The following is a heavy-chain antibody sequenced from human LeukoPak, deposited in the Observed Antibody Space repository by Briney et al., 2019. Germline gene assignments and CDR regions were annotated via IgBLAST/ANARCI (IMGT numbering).Heavy chain of an antibody. CDR2: ISTYGGTT. D-gene: IGHD3-22*01. J-gene: IGHJ4*02. Sequence: GASVKVSCKASGYTFTSYGISWVRQAPGQGLGWMGWISTYGGTTNYAQKLQGRVTMTTDTSTSTTYMELRSLRSDDTAVYYCARPDYDSSGYYYYWGQGTLVTVSS. CDR3: ARPDYDSSGYYYY. CDR1: GYTFTSYG. V-gene: IGHV1-18*01.